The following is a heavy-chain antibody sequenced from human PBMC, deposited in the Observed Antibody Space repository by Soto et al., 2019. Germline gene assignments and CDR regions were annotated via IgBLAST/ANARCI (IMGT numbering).Heavy chain of an antibody. J-gene: IGHJ6*02. V-gene: IGHV3-15*07. Sequence: PGGSLRLSCAASGFTFSNAWMSWVRQAPGKGLEWVGRIKSKTDGGTTDYAAPVKGRFTISRDDSKNTLYLQMNSLKTEDTAVYYCTTGSSVAGTVHYYYGMDVWGQGTTVTVSS. CDR2: IKSKTDGGTT. CDR3: TTGSSVAGTVHYYYGMDV. D-gene: IGHD6-19*01. CDR1: GFTFSNAW.